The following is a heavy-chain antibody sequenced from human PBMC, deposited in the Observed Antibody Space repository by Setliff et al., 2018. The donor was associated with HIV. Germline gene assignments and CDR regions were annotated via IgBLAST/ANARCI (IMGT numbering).Heavy chain of an antibody. Sequence: GGSLRLSCAASGFSFTNYGMTWVRQAPGKGLEWVSGIRDSGVSVYYADSVKGRFTISRDNAKNALYLQMNSLRAEDTAVYYCAREVSMVRGVPDDYWGQGTLVTVSS. CDR3: AREVSMVRGVPDDY. CDR2: IRDSGVSV. D-gene: IGHD3-10*01. J-gene: IGHJ4*02. CDR1: GFSFTNYG. V-gene: IGHV3-23*01.